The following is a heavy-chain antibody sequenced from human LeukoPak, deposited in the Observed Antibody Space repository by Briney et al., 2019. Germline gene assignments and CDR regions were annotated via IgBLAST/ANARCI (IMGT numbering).Heavy chain of an antibody. CDR3: ARREVTTLSFDY. D-gene: IGHD1-1*01. Sequence: GASVKVSCKASAYTFNTYGSSWVRHAPGRGLERMGWINAYNGNTNYAQKLQGRVTMTTETSTSTAYMVLRSLRSDDTAVYYCARREVTTLSFDYWGQGTLVTVSS. J-gene: IGHJ4*02. V-gene: IGHV1-18*01. CDR1: AYTFNTYG. CDR2: INAYNGNT.